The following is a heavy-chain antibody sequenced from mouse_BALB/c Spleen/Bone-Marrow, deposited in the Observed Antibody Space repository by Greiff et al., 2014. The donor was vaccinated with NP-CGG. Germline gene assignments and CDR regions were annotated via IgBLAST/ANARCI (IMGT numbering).Heavy chain of an antibody. Sequence: QVQLQQSGAELVKPGTSVKLSCKASGYTFTTYYMHWVKQRPGQGLEWIGEINPNNGGTNFKEKFKSKATLTVDKFSSTAYMQLSSLTSEDSAVYYCTRGRTWDFDYWGQGTTLTVSS. CDR3: TRGRTWDFDY. CDR2: INPNNGGT. CDR1: GYTFTTYY. J-gene: IGHJ2*01. V-gene: IGHV1S81*02. D-gene: IGHD4-1*01.